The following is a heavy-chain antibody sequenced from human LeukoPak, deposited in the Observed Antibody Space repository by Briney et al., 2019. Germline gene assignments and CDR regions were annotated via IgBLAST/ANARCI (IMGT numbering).Heavy chain of an antibody. D-gene: IGHD6-19*01. Sequence: GGSLGLSRAASGFTFSGYEMNWVRQAPGKGREWVSYISSSSGSTIYYADSVKGRFTISRDNAKNTLYLQMDSLRAEDTAVYYCAKAHSCGWFSVDHWGQGTLVTVSS. J-gene: IGHJ4*02. CDR1: GFTFSGYE. V-gene: IGHV3-48*03. CDR3: AKAHSCGWFSVDH. CDR2: ISSSSGSTI.